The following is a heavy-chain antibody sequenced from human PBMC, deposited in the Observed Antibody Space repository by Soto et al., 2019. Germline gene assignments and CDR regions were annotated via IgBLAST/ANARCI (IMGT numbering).Heavy chain of an antibody. CDR1: GGTFSSYT. CDR2: IIPILGIA. Sequence: ASVKVSCKASGGTFSSYTISWVRQAPGQGLEWMGRIIPILGIANYAQKFQGRVTITADKSTSTAYMELSSLRSEDTAVYYCARGKPDIGATVPRVRDNWFYPWGQGTLVTVSS. V-gene: IGHV1-69*02. D-gene: IGHD5-12*01. J-gene: IGHJ5*02. CDR3: ARGKPDIGATVPRVRDNWFYP.